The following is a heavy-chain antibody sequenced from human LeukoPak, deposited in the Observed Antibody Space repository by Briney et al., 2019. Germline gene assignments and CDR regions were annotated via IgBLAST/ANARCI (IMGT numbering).Heavy chain of an antibody. D-gene: IGHD3-22*01. Sequence: GGSLRLSCAASGFTFDDYGMSWVRQAPGKGLEGVSGINWNGGSTGYADSVKGRFTISRDNAKNALYLQMNSLRAEDTALYYCARDVGMIVVENYYYYMDVWGKGTTVTVSS. CDR2: INWNGGST. CDR1: GFTFDDYG. CDR3: ARDVGMIVVENYYYYMDV. J-gene: IGHJ6*03. V-gene: IGHV3-20*04.